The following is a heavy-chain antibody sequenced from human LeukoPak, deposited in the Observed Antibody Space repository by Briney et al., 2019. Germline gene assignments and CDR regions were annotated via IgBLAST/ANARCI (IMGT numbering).Heavy chain of an antibody. CDR1: GGSIRSYY. CDR2: FYNSGTT. D-gene: IGHD3-10*01. Sequence: SETLSLTCTVSGGSIRSYYWSWMRQPPGKGLEWIGYFYNSGTTNYNPSLKSRVTISVDTSKNQFSLKLSSVTAADTAVYYCARYFSGLDYWGQGTLVTVSS. CDR3: ARYFSGLDY. V-gene: IGHV4-59*01. J-gene: IGHJ4*02.